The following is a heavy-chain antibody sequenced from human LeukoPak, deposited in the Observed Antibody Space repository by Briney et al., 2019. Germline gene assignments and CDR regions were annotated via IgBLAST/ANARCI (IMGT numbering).Heavy chain of an antibody. CDR3: ASEPGDYYYDSSGYYFDH. D-gene: IGHD3-22*01. CDR1: GLTFNSYA. V-gene: IGHV3-23*01. CDR2: ISGSGDST. J-gene: IGHJ4*02. Sequence: TGGSLRLSCAASGLTFNSYATSWVRQAPGKGLEWVSAISGSGDSTYYADSVKGRFTISRDNSKNTLYLQMNSLRAEDTAVYYRASEPGDYYYDSSGYYFDHWGQGILVTVSS.